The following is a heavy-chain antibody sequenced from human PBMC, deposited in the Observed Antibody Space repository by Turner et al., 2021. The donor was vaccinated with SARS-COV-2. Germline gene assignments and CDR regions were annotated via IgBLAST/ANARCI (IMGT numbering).Heavy chain of an antibody. D-gene: IGHD6-6*01. CDR2: ISSRGSTI. Sequence: QVQLVESGGGLVKPGGSLRRSCAASRFPFSDYYVSWIRQAAVKGLEWVSYISSRGSTIYYADSVKGRFTISRDNAKNSLYLQMNSLGAEDTAVYYCARDLRYSGSSVGSFYFDYWGQGTLVTVSS. CDR1: RFPFSDYY. J-gene: IGHJ4*02. CDR3: ARDLRYSGSSVGSFYFDY. V-gene: IGHV3-11*01.